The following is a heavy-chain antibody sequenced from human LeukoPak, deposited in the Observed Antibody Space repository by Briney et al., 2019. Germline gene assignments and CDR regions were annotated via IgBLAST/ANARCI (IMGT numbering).Heavy chain of an antibody. D-gene: IGHD6-6*01. CDR2: IYYSGST. CDR1: GGSISSGDYY. CDR3: ARALEYSSSSELDY. V-gene: IGHV4-30-4*08. Sequence: SQTLSLTCTVSGGSISSGDYYWSWIRQPPGKGLEWIGYIYYSGSTYYNPSLKSRVTISVDTSKNQFSLKLSSVTAADTAVYYCARALEYSSSSELDYWGQGTLVTVSS. J-gene: IGHJ4*02.